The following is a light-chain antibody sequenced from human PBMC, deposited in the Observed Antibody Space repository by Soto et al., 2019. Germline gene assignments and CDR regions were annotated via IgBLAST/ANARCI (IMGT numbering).Light chain of an antibody. J-gene: IGKJ2*01. CDR3: QQSFSTPHT. CDR2: ATS. V-gene: IGKV1-39*01. Sequence: IQMTQSPSSLSASVGDTVTITCRASQTISFYLNWYQQKPGRTPSLLIYATSSLQSGVPARFDGSGSGTEFTLTISSLQPDDFATYYCQQSFSTPHTFGQGTQLELK. CDR1: QTISFY.